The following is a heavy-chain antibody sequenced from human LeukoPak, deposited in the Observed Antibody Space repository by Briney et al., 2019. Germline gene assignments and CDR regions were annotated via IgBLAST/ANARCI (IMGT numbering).Heavy chain of an antibody. CDR3: ARGMSNYVAFDI. J-gene: IGHJ3*02. V-gene: IGHV4-34*01. CDR2: INHSGST. CDR1: GGSFSGYY. D-gene: IGHD4/OR15-4a*01. Sequence: SETLSLTCAVYGGSFSGYYWSWIRQPPGKGLEWIGEINHSGSTNYNPSLKSRVTISVDTSKNQFSLKLSSVTAADTAVYYCARGMSNYVAFDIWGQGTMVTVSS.